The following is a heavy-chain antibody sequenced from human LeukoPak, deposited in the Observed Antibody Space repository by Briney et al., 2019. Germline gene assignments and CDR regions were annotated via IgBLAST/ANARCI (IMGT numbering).Heavy chain of an antibody. CDR3: AREERYSYGIYYYYYMDV. Sequence: ASVKVSCKASNYTFNNYGISWVRQAPGQGLAWMGWINPYSGDTTYAQKFQGRLTLTRDTSISTAYMELSRLRSDDTAVYYCAREERYSYGIYYYYYMDVWGKGTTVTVSS. V-gene: IGHV1-2*02. CDR2: INPYSGDT. J-gene: IGHJ6*03. D-gene: IGHD5-18*01. CDR1: NYTFNNYG.